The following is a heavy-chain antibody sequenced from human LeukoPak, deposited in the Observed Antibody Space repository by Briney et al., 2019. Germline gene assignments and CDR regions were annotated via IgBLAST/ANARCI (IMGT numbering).Heavy chain of an antibody. CDR2: ISTYNGNT. D-gene: IGHD3-3*01. J-gene: IGHJ1*01. CDR3: ATGFLQWLRILEH. V-gene: IGHV1-18*01. CDR1: GYTFKTFG. Sequence: ASVKVSCEASGYTFKTFGITWVRQAPGQGLEWMGWISTYNGNTNYEQKFQGRVTVTADTSANTAYMEMRSLRSDDTAVYYCATGFLQWLRILEHWGQGTLVTVSS.